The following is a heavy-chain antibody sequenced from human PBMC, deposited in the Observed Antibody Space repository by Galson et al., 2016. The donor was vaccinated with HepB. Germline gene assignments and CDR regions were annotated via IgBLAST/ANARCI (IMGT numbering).Heavy chain of an antibody. Sequence: SLRLSCAASGFTISSYYMSWVRQAPGKGLEWVANIKQDGSDRNYVGSVKGRFIISRDNAKNSLYLQMDSLRAEDTAVYFCARAPTFDYDVSGYYPYYFDYWGQGTLVTVSS. CDR1: GFTISSYY. V-gene: IGHV3-7*02. CDR3: ARAPTFDYDVSGYYPYYFDY. D-gene: IGHD3-22*01. J-gene: IGHJ4*02. CDR2: IKQDGSDR.